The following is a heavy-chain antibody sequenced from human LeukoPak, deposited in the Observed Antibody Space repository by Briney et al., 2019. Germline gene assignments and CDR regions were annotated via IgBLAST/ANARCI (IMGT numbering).Heavy chain of an antibody. J-gene: IGHJ4*02. Sequence: SETLSLTCTVSGGSISSYYWSWIRQPAGKGLEWIGRIHTSGSTNYNPSLKSRVTMSVDTSKNQFSLKLNSVTAADTAVYYCARMAISAANGGQIDYWGQGTLVTVSS. D-gene: IGHD3-16*01. CDR3: ARMAISAANGGQIDY. V-gene: IGHV4-4*07. CDR1: GGSISSYY. CDR2: IHTSGST.